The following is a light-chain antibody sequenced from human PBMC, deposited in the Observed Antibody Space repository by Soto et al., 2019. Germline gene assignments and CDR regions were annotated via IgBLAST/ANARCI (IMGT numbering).Light chain of an antibody. Sequence: QSALTQPPSASGSPGQSVTISCTGTSSDIGDYNYVSWYQQHPGKAPKLMIYEVSKRPSGVPDRFSGSKSGNTASLTVSGLQAEDEADYYCSSYAGSNHLLFGGGTKLTVL. V-gene: IGLV2-8*01. CDR1: SSDIGDYNY. CDR3: SSYAGSNHLL. CDR2: EVS. J-gene: IGLJ2*01.